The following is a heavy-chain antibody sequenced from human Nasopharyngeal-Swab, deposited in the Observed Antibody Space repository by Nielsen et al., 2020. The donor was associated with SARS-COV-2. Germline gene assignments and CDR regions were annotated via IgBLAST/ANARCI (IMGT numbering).Heavy chain of an antibody. Sequence: VRQAPGKGLEWTAVISYDGIKKYYADSVKGRFTLSRDNSKNTLYLRMNSLRTEDTAVYYCAKDHQLIRNYYYYDMDVWGQGTTVTVSS. CDR2: ISYDGIKK. D-gene: IGHD2-8*01. CDR3: AKDHQLIRNYYYYDMDV. V-gene: IGHV3-30*18. J-gene: IGHJ6*02.